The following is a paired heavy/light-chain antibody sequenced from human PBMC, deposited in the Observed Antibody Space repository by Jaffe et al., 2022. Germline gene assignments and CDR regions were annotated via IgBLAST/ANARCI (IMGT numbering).Light chain of an antibody. V-gene: IGKV1-39*01. CDR2: AAS. Sequence: DIQMTQSPSSLSASVGDRVTITCRASQSISSYLNWYQQKPGKAPKLLIYAASSLQSGVPSRFSGSGSGTDFTLTISSLQPEDFATYYCQQSYSTPPEITFGGGTKVEIK. CDR1: QSISSY. CDR3: QQSYSTPPEIT. J-gene: IGKJ4*01.
Heavy chain of an antibody. CDR2: ISSSSSTI. D-gene: IGHD5-12*01. CDR1: GFTFSSYS. J-gene: IGHJ6*03. V-gene: IGHV3-48*01. Sequence: EVQLVESGGGLVQPGGSLRLSCAASGFTFSSYSMNWVRQAPGKGLEWVSYISSSSSTIYYADSVKGRFTISRDNAKNSLYLQMNSLRAEDTAVYYCARCRPYDRGSYYYYYYMDVWGKGTTVTVSS. CDR3: ARCRPYDRGSYYYYYYMDV.